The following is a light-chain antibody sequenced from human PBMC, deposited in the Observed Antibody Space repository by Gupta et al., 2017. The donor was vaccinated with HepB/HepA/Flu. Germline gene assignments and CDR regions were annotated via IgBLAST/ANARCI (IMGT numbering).Light chain of an antibody. CDR3: QQDNSHSET. CDR2: KSS. J-gene: IGKJ1*01. CDR1: QSVSNW. V-gene: IGKV1-5*03. Sequence: DIQMTQSPSTLSASVGDRVTITCRASQSVSNWLAWYQQKPGQVPKLLIQKSSSLESGVPSRFSGSGSGTEFTLTISRLQPDDFATYYCQQDNSHSETFGQGTKVEIK.